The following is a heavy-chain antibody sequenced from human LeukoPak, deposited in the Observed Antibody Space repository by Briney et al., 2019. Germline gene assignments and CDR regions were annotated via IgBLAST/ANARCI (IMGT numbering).Heavy chain of an antibody. V-gene: IGHV3-15*05. J-gene: IGHJ3*02. Sequence: KPGGSLRLSCAASGFTVRNGWMGWVRQAPGKGLEWVGRIKSKTDGGTTDYAAPVKGRFTISRDDSKNTLYLQMNSLKTEDTAVYYCTTYNSRDAFDNWGQGTMVTVSP. CDR2: IKSKTDGGTT. CDR3: TTYNSRDAFDN. D-gene: IGHD2/OR15-2a*01. CDR1: GFTVRNGW.